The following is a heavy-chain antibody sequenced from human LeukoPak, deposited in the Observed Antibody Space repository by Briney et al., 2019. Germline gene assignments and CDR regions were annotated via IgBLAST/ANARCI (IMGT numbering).Heavy chain of an antibody. CDR1: GGSISSYY. CDR3: ARTTILAAAGRYYYYGMDV. V-gene: IGHV4-4*07. CDR2: IYTSGST. J-gene: IGHJ6*02. D-gene: IGHD6-13*01. Sequence: SETLSLTCTVSGGSISSYYWSWIRQPAGKGLEWIGRIYTSGSTNYNPSLKSRVTMSVDTSKNQFSLKLSSVTAADTAVYYCARTTILAAAGRYYYYGMDVWGRGTTVTVSS.